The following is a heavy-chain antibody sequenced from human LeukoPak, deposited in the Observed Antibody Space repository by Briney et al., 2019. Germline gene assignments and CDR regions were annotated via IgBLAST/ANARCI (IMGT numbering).Heavy chain of an antibody. CDR1: GGTFSSYA. CDR3: ARGGDYGRPPYNWFDP. Sequence: AASVTVSCKASGGTFSSYAISWVRQAPRQGLEWMGRIIPIFGIANYAQKFQGRVTITADKSTSTAYMELSSLRSEDTAVYYCARGGDYGRPPYNWFDPWGQGTLVTVSS. D-gene: IGHD4-17*01. CDR2: IIPIFGIA. J-gene: IGHJ5*02. V-gene: IGHV1-69*04.